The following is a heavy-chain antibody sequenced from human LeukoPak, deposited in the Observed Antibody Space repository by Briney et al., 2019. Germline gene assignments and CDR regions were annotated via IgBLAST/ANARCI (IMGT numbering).Heavy chain of an antibody. CDR3: ARAQNYYDSSGYYDY. D-gene: IGHD3-22*01. CDR2: INPNSGGT. V-gene: IGHV1-2*06. J-gene: IGHJ4*02. Sequence: ASVKVSCKASGYTFTGYYMHWVRQAPGQGLEWMGRINPNSGGTNYAQKFQGRVTMTRDTSISTAYMELSRPRSDDTAVYYCARAQNYYDSSGYYDYWGQGTLVTVSS. CDR1: GYTFTGYY.